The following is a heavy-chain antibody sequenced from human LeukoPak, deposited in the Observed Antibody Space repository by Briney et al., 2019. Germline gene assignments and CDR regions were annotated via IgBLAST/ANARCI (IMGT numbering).Heavy chain of an antibody. CDR3: ARGTYYYDSSGYSSFDY. V-gene: IGHV1-2*02. CDR1: GYTFTGYY. D-gene: IGHD3-22*01. J-gene: IGHJ4*02. Sequence: GASVKVSCKASGYTFTGYYMHWVRQAPGQGLEWMGWINPNSGGTNYAQKFQGRVTMTRDTSISTAYMELSRLRSDDTAVYYCARGTYYYDSSGYSSFDYWGQGTLVTVSS. CDR2: INPNSGGT.